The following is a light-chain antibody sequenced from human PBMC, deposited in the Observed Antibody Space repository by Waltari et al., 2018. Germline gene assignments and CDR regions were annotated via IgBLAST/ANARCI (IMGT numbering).Light chain of an antibody. CDR2: GAS. J-gene: IGKJ4*02. CDR1: QSVRTN. Sequence: EIVMTQSPGILSASPGESVTLFCRASQSVRTNIAWYRQKPGHLPRLVMYGASTRATGVSDRFSGSGYGTEFTLTITSLLSEDFATYYCQQCDDWHPLTFGGGTRVEL. CDR3: QQCDDWHPLT. V-gene: IGKV3-15*01.